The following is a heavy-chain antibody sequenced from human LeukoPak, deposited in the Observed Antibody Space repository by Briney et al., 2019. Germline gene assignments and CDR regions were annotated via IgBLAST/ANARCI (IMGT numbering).Heavy chain of an antibody. J-gene: IGHJ6*03. CDR3: ARGALYHMDV. CDR2: IVGGDGGT. V-gene: IGHV3-23*01. CDR1: GFTFSSYN. Sequence: GSLRLSCAASGFTFSSYNMSWVRQAPGKGLEWVSGIVGGDGGTYYADSVKGRFIISRDNSKNTLYVQMNSLRAEDTAVYYCARGALYHMDVWGKGTTVTISS.